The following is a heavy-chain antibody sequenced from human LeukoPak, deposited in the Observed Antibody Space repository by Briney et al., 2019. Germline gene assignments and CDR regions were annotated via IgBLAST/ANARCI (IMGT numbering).Heavy chain of an antibody. CDR1: GFTFSSYW. CDR3: ATYSSGWNDFDY. J-gene: IGHJ4*02. CDR2: ISSSSSSTT. D-gene: IGHD6-19*01. V-gene: IGHV3-48*02. Sequence: GGSLRLSCAASGFTFSSYWMHWVRQAPGKGLEWVSYISSSSSSTTYYADSVKGRFTISRDNAKNSLYLQMNSLRDEDTAVYYCATYSSGWNDFDYWGQGTLVTVSS.